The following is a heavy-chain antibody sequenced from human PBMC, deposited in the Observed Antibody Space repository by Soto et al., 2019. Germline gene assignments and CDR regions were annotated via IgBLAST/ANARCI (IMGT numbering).Heavy chain of an antibody. CDR3: ARDLVGTGFDY. V-gene: IGHV3-21*01. CDR1: GFTFSSYS. D-gene: IGHD1-1*01. Sequence: GGSLRLSCAASGFTFSSYSMNWVRQAPGKGLEWVTSISSSSYYIYYADSVKGRFTISRDNAKNSLYLQMNSLRAEDTAVYYCARDLVGTGFDYWGQGTLVTVSS. CDR2: ISSSSYYI. J-gene: IGHJ4*02.